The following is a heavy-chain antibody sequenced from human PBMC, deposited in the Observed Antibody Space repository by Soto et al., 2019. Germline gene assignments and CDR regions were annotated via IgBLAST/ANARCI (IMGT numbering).Heavy chain of an antibody. D-gene: IGHD2-15*01. J-gene: IGHJ4*02. CDR2: IRNKVHSYAT. CDR3: ISHSPEDMKRT. V-gene: IGHV3-73*01. Sequence: GGSLRLSCAASGFTFSGSSVHWVRQASGKGLEWVGRIRNKVHSYATAYAASVRGRFTISRDDSKNTTFLQMKSLNTEDTAVYYCISHSPEDMKRTWGQGTLVTVS. CDR1: GFTFSGSS.